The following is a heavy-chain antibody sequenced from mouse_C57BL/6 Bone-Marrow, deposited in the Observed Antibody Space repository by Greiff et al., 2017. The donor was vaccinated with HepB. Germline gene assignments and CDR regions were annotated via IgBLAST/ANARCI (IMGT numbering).Heavy chain of an antibody. CDR2: IWRGGST. J-gene: IGHJ4*01. D-gene: IGHD2-2*01. Sequence: VQLQQSGPGLVQPSQSLSITCTVSGFSLTSYGVHWVRQSPGKGLEWLGVIWRGGSTDYNAAFMSRLSITKDNSKSQVFFKMNSLQADDTAIYYCAKKEGYYGYNYAMDYWGQGTSVTVSS. CDR3: AKKEGYYGYNYAMDY. CDR1: GFSLTSYG. V-gene: IGHV2-5*01.